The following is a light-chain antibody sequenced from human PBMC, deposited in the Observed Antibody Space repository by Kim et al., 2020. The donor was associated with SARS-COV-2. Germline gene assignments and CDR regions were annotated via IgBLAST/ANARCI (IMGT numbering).Light chain of an antibody. CDR3: LQHYSYPRT. CDR1: QDIRDY. CDR2: AAS. Sequence: SASVRDRFPITCRASQDIRDYLAWFHQKPGEAPKRLIYAASNLQSGVPSRFSASRSGTEFTFTINSLQPEDFAIYFCLQHYSYPRTFGQGTKLEIK. J-gene: IGKJ2*02. V-gene: IGKV1-17*03.